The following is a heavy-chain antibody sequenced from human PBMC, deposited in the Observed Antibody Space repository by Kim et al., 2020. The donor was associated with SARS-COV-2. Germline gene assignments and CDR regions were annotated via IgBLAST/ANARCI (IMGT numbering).Heavy chain of an antibody. D-gene: IGHD2-21*01. CDR2: INYSGNT. CDR3: ARLVSENSAVVY. CDR1: GDSISRSSNY. Sequence: SETLSLTCTVSGDSISRSSNYWGWIRQPPGKGLEWIGSINYSGNTYYNPSLKSRVTITVDTSKNQFSLKMRSVTAANTAVYYCARLVSENSAVVYWGQGTLVTVS. J-gene: IGHJ4*02. V-gene: IGHV4-39*01.